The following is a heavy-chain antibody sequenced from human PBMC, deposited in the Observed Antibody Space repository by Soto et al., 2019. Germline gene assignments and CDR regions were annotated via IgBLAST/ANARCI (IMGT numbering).Heavy chain of an antibody. Sequence: QVQLQESGPGLVKPSGTLSLTCAVSGGSISSSNWWSWVRQPPGKGLEWIGEIYHSGSTNYNPSLKRRVTITXXQXKXXFSLKLSSVTAADTAVYYCARVHFIAVAGIGWFDPWGQGTLVTVSS. J-gene: IGHJ5*02. CDR3: ARVHFIAVAGIGWFDP. CDR1: GGSISSSNW. CDR2: IYHSGST. D-gene: IGHD6-19*01. V-gene: IGHV4-4*02.